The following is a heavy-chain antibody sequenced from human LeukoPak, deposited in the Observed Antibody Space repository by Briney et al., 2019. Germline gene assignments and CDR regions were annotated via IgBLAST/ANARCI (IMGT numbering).Heavy chain of an antibody. CDR1: GYTFTGYY. J-gene: IGHJ4*02. D-gene: IGHD3-22*01. V-gene: IGHV1-2*05. Sequence: GPSVKVSCKASGYTFTGYYMHWVRQAPGQGLEWMGRINPNSGGTNYAQKLQGRVTMTRDTSISTAYMELSRLRSDDTCVYYCARVRQHTYYYDSSGYYYFDYWGQGTLVTVSS. CDR3: ARVRQHTYYYDSSGYYYFDY. CDR2: INPNSGGT.